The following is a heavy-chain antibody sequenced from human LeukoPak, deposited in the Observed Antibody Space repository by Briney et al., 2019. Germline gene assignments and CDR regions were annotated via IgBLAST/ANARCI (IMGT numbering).Heavy chain of an antibody. Sequence: PGGSLRLSCAASGFTFSSYWMHWVRQGPGKGLVWVSRSNSDGSSTCYADSVKGRFTISRDNAKNTLYLQMNSLRAEDTAVYYCARSRDYYDSSGYYPNDCWGQGTLVTV. D-gene: IGHD3-22*01. CDR2: SNSDGSST. CDR3: ARSRDYYDSSGYYPNDC. V-gene: IGHV3-74*01. J-gene: IGHJ4*02. CDR1: GFTFSSYW.